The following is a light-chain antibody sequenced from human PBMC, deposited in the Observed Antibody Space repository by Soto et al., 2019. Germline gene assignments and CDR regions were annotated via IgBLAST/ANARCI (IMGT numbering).Light chain of an antibody. J-gene: IGKJ1*01. CDR2: DAS. CDR3: QQYDRYSLT. Sequence: DIQMTQSPFTLSASVGDRVTITCRASQSISSWLAWYQQKPGRAPKLLIYDASSLETGVPSRFSGSGSGTEFTLTISSLQTDDFATYYCQQYDRYSLTFGQGTKVDIK. CDR1: QSISSW. V-gene: IGKV1-5*01.